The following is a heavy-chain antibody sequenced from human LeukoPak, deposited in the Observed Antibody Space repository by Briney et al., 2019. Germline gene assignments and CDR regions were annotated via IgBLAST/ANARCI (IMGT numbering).Heavy chain of an antibody. V-gene: IGHV3-48*02. D-gene: IGHD3-9*01. CDR1: GVTFSRYI. CDR2: ISSSSSTI. Sequence: GSLRLSCAASGVTFSRYIMNWVRQAPGKGLEWVSYISSSSSTIDYADSVKGRLTTSRDNAKNSLYLQMNSLRDEDTAVYYCARTAYYDISTGYPYYFDYWGQGTLVTVSS. CDR3: ARTAYYDISTGYPYYFDY. J-gene: IGHJ4*02.